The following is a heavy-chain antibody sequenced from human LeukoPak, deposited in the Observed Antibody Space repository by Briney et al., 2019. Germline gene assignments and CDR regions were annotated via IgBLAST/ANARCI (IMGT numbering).Heavy chain of an antibody. V-gene: IGHV3-30-3*01. CDR3: ARGIAVAGTSWFDP. J-gene: IGHJ5*02. CDR2: ISYDGSNK. CDR1: GFTFSSYA. Sequence: GGSLRLSCAASGFTFSSYAMHWVRQAPGKGLEWGAVISYDGSNKYYADSVKGRFTISRDNSKNTLYLQMNSLRAEDTAVYYCARGIAVAGTSWFDPWGQGTLVTVSS. D-gene: IGHD6-19*01.